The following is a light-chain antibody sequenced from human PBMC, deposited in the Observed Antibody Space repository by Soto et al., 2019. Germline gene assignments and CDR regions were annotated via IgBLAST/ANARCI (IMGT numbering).Light chain of an antibody. Sequence: IQMTQSPSTLSASLGDRVTITCRASQDISNWMAWYQQKPGKAPILLIYGASTLQSGGPSSFSGSGSGTEFNLTITSLQPGDFPTYYCQQYNCFPPYTFGPGTKVEI. CDR1: QDISNW. J-gene: IGKJ3*01. CDR3: QQYNCFPPYT. V-gene: IGKV1-5*01. CDR2: GAS.